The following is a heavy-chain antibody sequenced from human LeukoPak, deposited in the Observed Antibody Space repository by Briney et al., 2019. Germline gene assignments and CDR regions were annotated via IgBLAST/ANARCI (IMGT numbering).Heavy chain of an antibody. CDR3: ARELDDYVWGSYPSGGYYMDV. D-gene: IGHD3-16*02. J-gene: IGHJ6*03. CDR2: IYTSGST. Sequence: SGPTLVNPTQTLTLTCTFSGFSLSTSGMCVSWIRQPAGKGLEWIGRIYTSGSTNYNPSLKSRVTMSVDTSKNQFSLKLSSVTAADTAVYYCARELDDYVWGSYPSGGYYMDVWGKGTTVTISS. CDR1: GFSLSTSGM. V-gene: IGHV4-61*02.